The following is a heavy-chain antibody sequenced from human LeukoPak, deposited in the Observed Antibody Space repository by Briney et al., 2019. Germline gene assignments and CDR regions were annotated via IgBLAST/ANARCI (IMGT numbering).Heavy chain of an antibody. D-gene: IGHD3-3*01. Sequence: GGSLRLSCAASGFTFSSYWMSWVRQAPGKGLEWVAYINQDGSEKYFVDSVKGRFTISRDNAKNSLYLQMNSLRAGDTAVYYCAGSWGFWNYFDYWGQGTLVTVSS. V-gene: IGHV3-7*01. CDR1: GFTFSSYW. J-gene: IGHJ4*02. CDR2: INQDGSEK. CDR3: AGSWGFWNYFDY.